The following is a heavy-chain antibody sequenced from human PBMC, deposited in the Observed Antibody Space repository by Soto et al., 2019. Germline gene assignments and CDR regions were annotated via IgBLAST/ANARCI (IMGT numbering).Heavy chain of an antibody. CDR3: ARDKWIYCSSTSCYGFDY. J-gene: IGHJ4*02. CDR2: IIPILGIA. CDR1: GGTFSSYT. V-gene: IGHV1-69*04. D-gene: IGHD2-2*01. Sequence: SVKVSCKASGGTFSSYTISWVRQAPGQGLEWMGRIIPILGIANYAQKFQGRVTITADKSTSTAYMELRSLRSDDTAVYYCARDKWIYCSSTSCYGFDYWGQGTLVTVSS.